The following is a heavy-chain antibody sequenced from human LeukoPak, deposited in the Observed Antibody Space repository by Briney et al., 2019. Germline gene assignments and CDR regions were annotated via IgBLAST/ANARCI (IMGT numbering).Heavy chain of an antibody. J-gene: IGHJ5*02. CDR2: IYYSGST. CDR3: ARDMTYYDFWSGYHMYNWFDP. V-gene: IGHV4-61*01. Sequence: SETLSLTCTVSGGSISSSSYYWGWIRQPPGKGLEWIGYIYYSGSTNYNPSLKSRVTISVDTSKNQFSLKLSSVTAADTAVYYCARDMTYYDFWSGYHMYNWFDPWGQGTLVTVSS. D-gene: IGHD3-3*01. CDR1: GGSISSSSYY.